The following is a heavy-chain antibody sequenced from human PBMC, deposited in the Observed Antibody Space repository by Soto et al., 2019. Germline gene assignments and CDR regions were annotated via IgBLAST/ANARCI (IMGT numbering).Heavy chain of an antibody. CDR2: IYWDDDK. CDR1: GFSLTTTGVG. D-gene: IGHD2-15*01. Sequence: QITLKESGPTLVKPTQTLTLTCTFSGFSLTTTGVGVGWIRQPPGKALEWLAIIYWDDDKRYSPSLKSRLTLTKDTSKDQVVLTMTNMDPVDTATYFCAHRAVLCSGGTCYSHPFDFWGQGTRVTVSS. J-gene: IGHJ4*02. CDR3: AHRAVLCSGGTCYSHPFDF. V-gene: IGHV2-5*02.